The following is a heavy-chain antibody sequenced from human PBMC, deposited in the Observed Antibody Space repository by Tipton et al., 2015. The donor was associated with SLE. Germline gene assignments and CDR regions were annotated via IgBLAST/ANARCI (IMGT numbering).Heavy chain of an antibody. Sequence: TLSLTCTVSGGSINSGGYYWNWIRQHPGKGLEWIGYIYYSGITYYNPSLKSRVTMSVDTSKNQFSLELSSVTAADTAVYYCARLAYNWNYVRYYYYYMDVWGKGTTVTVSS. CDR3: ARLAYNWNYVRYYYYYMDV. CDR2: IYYSGIT. J-gene: IGHJ6*03. D-gene: IGHD1-7*01. V-gene: IGHV4-31*03. CDR1: GGSINSGGYY.